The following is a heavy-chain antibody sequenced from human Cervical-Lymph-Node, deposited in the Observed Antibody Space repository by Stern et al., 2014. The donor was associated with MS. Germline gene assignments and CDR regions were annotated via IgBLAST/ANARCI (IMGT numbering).Heavy chain of an antibody. CDR3: VRRNYVALDH. V-gene: IGHV3-72*01. D-gene: IGHD1-7*01. Sequence: EVQLVESGGGLVQPGGSLRLSCAVSGLTFSDQYMDWVRQAPGKGLEWGGRSRSKANSDTTEYAASVKGRFTISRDESENSFNLQMNSLQTDDTAVYYCVRRNYVALDHWGQGTLVTVSS. CDR2: SRSKANSDTT. J-gene: IGHJ4*02. CDR1: GLTFSDQY.